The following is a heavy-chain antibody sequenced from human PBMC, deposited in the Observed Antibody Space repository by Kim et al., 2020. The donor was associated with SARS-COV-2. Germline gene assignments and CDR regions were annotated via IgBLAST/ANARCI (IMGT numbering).Heavy chain of an antibody. Sequence: KGRFTISRDNAKNTLYLQMNSLRAEDTAVYYCARAAYYYDSSGYPDAFDIWGQGTMVTVSS. CDR3: ARAAYYYDSSGYPDAFDI. V-gene: IGHV3-74*01. J-gene: IGHJ3*02. D-gene: IGHD3-22*01.